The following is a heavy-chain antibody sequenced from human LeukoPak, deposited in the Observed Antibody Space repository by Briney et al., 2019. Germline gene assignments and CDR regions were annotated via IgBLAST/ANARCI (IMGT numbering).Heavy chain of an antibody. D-gene: IGHD3-16*01. V-gene: IGHV4-31*03. J-gene: IGHJ4*02. CDR2: IYYSGST. CDR3: AREVGIYDYFDY. CDR1: GGSISSGGYY. Sequence: SQTLSLTGTVPGGSISSGGYYWSWIRQHPGKGLEWIGYIYYSGSTYYNPSVKSRVTISVDTSKNQFSLKLSSVTAADTAVYYCAREVGIYDYFDYWGQGTLVTVSS.